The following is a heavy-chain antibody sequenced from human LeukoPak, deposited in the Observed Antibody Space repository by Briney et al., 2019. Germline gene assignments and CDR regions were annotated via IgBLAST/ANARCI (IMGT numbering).Heavy chain of an antibody. CDR2: INPNSGGT. D-gene: IGHD3-3*01. Sequence: ASVKVSFKASGYTFTGYYMHWVRQAPGQGLEWMGWINPNSGGTNYAQKFQGRVTMTRDTSISTAYMELSRLRSDDTAVYYCARARIYDFWSGYPDYWGQGTLVTVSS. V-gene: IGHV1-2*02. CDR1: GYTFTGYY. CDR3: ARARIYDFWSGYPDY. J-gene: IGHJ4*02.